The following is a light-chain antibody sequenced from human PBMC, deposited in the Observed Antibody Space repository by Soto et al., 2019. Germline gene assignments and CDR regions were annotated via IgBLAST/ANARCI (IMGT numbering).Light chain of an antibody. Sequence: EIVMTQSPATLSVSPGERATLSCRASQSVSSNLAWYQQKPGQAPRLLIYGASTRPTGIPARFSGSGSGTEFILIISSLQSEDFAVYYWQQYNNWNTFGQGTKLEIK. J-gene: IGKJ2*01. CDR1: QSVSSN. CDR2: GAS. CDR3: QQYNNWNT. V-gene: IGKV3-15*01.